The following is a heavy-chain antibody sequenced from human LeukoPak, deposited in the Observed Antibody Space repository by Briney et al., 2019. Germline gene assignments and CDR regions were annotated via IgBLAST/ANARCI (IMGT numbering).Heavy chain of an antibody. CDR3: ARGGYRIESNNPIFDY. J-gene: IGHJ4*02. V-gene: IGHV3-30-3*01. Sequence: GGSLRLSCAASGFTFSSYAMHWVRQAPGKGLEWVAVISYDGSNKYYADSVKGRFTISRDNSKNTLYLQMNSLRAEDTAVYYCARGGYRIESNNPIFDYWGQGTLVTVSS. CDR1: GFTFSSYA. D-gene: IGHD2-15*01. CDR2: ISYDGSNK.